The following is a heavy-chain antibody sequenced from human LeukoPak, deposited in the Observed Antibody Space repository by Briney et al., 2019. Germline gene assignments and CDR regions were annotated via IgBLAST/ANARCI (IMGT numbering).Heavy chain of an antibody. CDR2: ISYDANNK. J-gene: IGHJ3*02. V-gene: IGHV3-30*14. Sequence: GRSLRLSCAASGFTFSSYSMHWVRQAPGKGQEWVAIISYDANNKYYADSVKGRFTISRDNSKNTLYLQMNSLRAEDTAVYYCASQVPLEYAFDIWGQGTMVTVSS. CDR1: GFTFSSYS. CDR3: ASQVPLEYAFDI. D-gene: IGHD2/OR15-2a*01.